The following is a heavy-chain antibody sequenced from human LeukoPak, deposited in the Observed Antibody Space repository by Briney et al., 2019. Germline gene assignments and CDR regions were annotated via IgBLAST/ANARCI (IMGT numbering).Heavy chain of an antibody. V-gene: IGHV3-7*01. J-gene: IGHJ4*02. CDR2: IKQDGSEK. D-gene: IGHD3-10*01. Sequence: PGGSLRLPCAASGFTFSRYWMSWVRQAPGKGLEWVANIKQDGSEKYYVDSVKGRFTISRDNAKNSLYLQMNSLRAEDTAVYYCARGRSVRYYYGSGSSRFDYWGQGTLVTVSS. CDR1: GFTFSRYW. CDR3: ARGRSVRYYYGSGSSRFDY.